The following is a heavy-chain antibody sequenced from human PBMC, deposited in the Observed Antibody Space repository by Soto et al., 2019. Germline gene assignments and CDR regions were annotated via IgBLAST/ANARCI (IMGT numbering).Heavy chain of an antibody. CDR2: INHSGST. J-gene: IGHJ6*02. CDR1: GGSFSGYY. D-gene: IGHD2-2*02. V-gene: IGHV4-34*01. Sequence: QVQLQQWGAGLLKPSETLSLTYAVYGGSFSGYYWSWIRQPPGKGLEWIGEINHSGSTNYNPSLKSRVTISVDTSKNQFSLKLSSVTAADTAVYYCARGVEGEEFVVVPAAINPHYYYYYGMDVWGQGTTVTVSS. CDR3: ARGVEGEEFVVVPAAINPHYYYYYGMDV.